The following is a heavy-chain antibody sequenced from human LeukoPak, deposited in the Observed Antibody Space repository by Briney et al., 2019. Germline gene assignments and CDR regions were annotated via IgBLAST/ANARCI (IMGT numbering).Heavy chain of an antibody. CDR1: GYTFTSHG. V-gene: IGHV1-18*01. Sequence: ASVKVSCKASGYTFTSHGISWVRQAPGQGLEWMGWISAYNGDTKYAQNLQGRVTLTTYTLTTTAYLELRSLTSDDTAVYYCARDPSNTSGWKTWFDPWGQGTLVTVSS. CDR2: ISAYNGDT. CDR3: ARDPSNTSGWKTWFDP. J-gene: IGHJ5*02. D-gene: IGHD6-19*01.